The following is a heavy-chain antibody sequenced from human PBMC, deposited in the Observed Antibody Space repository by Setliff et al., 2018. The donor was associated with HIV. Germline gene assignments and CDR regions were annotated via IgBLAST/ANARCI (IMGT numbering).Heavy chain of an antibody. V-gene: IGHV3-23*01. J-gene: IGHJ4*02. CDR2: ISADGLTT. CDR1: GFTFNTYA. D-gene: IGHD1-7*01. Sequence: GGSLRLSCAASGFTFNTYAVTWVRQAPGKGLEWVSVISADGLTTFYADSVKGRFTIPRDNSKDTLYLQMNSLRAEDTALYYCAKVRWTANYYFDCWGQGTLVTVS. CDR3: AKVRWTANYYFDC.